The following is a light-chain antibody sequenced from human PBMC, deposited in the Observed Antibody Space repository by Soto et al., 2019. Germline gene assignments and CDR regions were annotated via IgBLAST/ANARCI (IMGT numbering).Light chain of an antibody. V-gene: IGLV2-14*01. CDR2: EVT. Sequence: QSALTQPASVSGSPGQSITIYCTGTSSDVGGYNYVSWYQQHPGKAPKLIIYEVTNRPSGVSNRFSGSKSGNTASLTISGLQAEDEADYYCSSYTSSSTLFVFGTGTKVTVL. J-gene: IGLJ1*01. CDR1: SSDVGGYNY. CDR3: SSYTSSSTLFV.